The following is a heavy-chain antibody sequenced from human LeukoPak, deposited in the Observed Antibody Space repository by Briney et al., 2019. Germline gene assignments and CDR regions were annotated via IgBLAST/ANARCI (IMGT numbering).Heavy chain of an antibody. J-gene: IGHJ5*02. CDR1: GFTFSSYW. CDR2: IKEDGSAQ. Sequence: GGSLRLSCAASGFTFSSYWMSWVRQAPGKGLEWVANIKEDGSAQYYVGSVKGRFTISRDNAKNSLNLQMNSLRAEDTAVYYCATSSNAPGNHWGQGTLVTVSS. D-gene: IGHD2-2*01. CDR3: ATSSNAPGNH. V-gene: IGHV3-7*01.